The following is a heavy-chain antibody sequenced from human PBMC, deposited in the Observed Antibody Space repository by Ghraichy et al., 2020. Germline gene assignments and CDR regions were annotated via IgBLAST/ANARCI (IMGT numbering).Heavy chain of an antibody. CDR2: ISYDGSNK. V-gene: IGHV3-30*18. D-gene: IGHD3-22*01. CDR1: GFTFSSYG. Sequence: GESLNISCAASGFTFSSYGMHWVRQAPGKGLEWVAVISYDGSNKYYADSVKGRFTISRDNSKNTLYLQMNSLRAEDTAVYYCAKPNYDSSGYYSYWGQGTLVTVSS. J-gene: IGHJ4*02. CDR3: AKPNYDSSGYYSY.